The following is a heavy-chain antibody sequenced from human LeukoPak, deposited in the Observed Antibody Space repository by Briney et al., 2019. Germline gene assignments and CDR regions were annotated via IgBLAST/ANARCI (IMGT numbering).Heavy chain of an antibody. CDR1: GGSISSSSYY. V-gene: IGHV4-39*01. CDR3: ARLSTSAYFQH. CDR2: IYYSGRT. Sequence: SETLSLTCTVSGGSISSSSYYWGWIRQPPGKGLEWIGTIYYSGRTYYNPSLKSRVTISVDTSKNQFSLKLGSVTAADTAVYYCARLSTSAYFQHWGQGTLATVSS. J-gene: IGHJ1*01.